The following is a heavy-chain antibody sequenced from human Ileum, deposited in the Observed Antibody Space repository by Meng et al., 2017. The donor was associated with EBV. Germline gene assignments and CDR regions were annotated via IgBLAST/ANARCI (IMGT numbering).Heavy chain of an antibody. CDR3: AIYAVGGSGQGY. J-gene: IGHJ4*02. CDR1: GVSISSGVYH. V-gene: IGHV4-30-4*01. Sequence: QLRLQEASPGLVKPSPNLSLTCAVSGVSISSGVYHWSWIRQPPGKGLEWIGCSGGTYYNPSLKSRLTISVDTSKNQFSLKLDSATAADTAVYYCAIYAVGGSGQGYWGQGTLVTVSS. D-gene: IGHD1-26*01. CDR2: CSGGT.